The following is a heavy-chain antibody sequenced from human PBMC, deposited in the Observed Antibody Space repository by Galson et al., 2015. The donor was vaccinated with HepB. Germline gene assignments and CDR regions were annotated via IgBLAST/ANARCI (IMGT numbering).Heavy chain of an antibody. D-gene: IGHD2-2*01. CDR1: GYTFTGYY. CDR2: INPNSGGT. J-gene: IGHJ4*02. CDR3: AREALGKYCSSTSCYFDY. Sequence: SVKVSCKASGYTFTGYYMHWVRQAPGQGLEWMGWINPNSGGTNYAQKFQGRVTMTRDTSISTAYMELSRLRSDDTAVYYCAREALGKYCSSTSCYFDYWGQGTLVTVSS. V-gene: IGHV1-2*02.